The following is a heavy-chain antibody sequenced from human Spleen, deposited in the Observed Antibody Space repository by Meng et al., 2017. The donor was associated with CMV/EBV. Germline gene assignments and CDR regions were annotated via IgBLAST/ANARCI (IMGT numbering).Heavy chain of an antibody. CDR3: AKDSNYGNAFDI. D-gene: IGHD4-11*01. CDR2: IRYDGRNK. Sequence: GGSLRLSCTASGFTFSNYGMHWVRQAPGKGLEWVAFIRYDGRNKNYADSVKGRFTISRDNSKNTLYLQMNSLRAEDTAFYYCAKDSNYGNAFDIWGQGTMVTVSS. CDR1: GFTFSNYG. V-gene: IGHV3-30*02. J-gene: IGHJ3*02.